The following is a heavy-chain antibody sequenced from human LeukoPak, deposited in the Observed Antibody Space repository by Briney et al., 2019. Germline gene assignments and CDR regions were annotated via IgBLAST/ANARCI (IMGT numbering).Heavy chain of an antibody. V-gene: IGHV4-34*01. Sequence: SESLSVTRVVCGGSFRGYFWSWIRQPPGRGGEWMGEINHSGRTNHNPSLKSGVTISVDTSKNHFSLKRRSVTAADTAVYYCARVGSSSWSRGRFFDYWGEGTLVTVSS. D-gene: IGHD6-13*01. J-gene: IGHJ4*02. CDR1: GGSFRGYF. CDR2: INHSGRT. CDR3: ARVGSSSWSRGRFFDY.